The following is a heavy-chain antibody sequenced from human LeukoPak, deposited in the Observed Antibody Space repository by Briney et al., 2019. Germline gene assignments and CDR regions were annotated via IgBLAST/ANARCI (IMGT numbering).Heavy chain of an antibody. D-gene: IGHD1-26*01. CDR2: IYHSGRT. CDR3: ARGGPWELSHRDYFDY. Sequence: SETLSLTCTVSGYSIASGYLWGWIRQTPGKGLEWIATIYHSGRTYYNLSLKSRATISMDTSRNQFSLKVTSVTAAETALYFCARGGPWELSHRDYFDYWGQGTLVTVSS. V-gene: IGHV4-38-2*02. J-gene: IGHJ4*02. CDR1: GYSIASGYL.